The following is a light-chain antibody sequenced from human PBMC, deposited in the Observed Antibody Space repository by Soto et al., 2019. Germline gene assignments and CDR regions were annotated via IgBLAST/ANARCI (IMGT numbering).Light chain of an antibody. CDR3: QQGDSFPIT. V-gene: IGKV1-12*01. CDR1: QSISSW. J-gene: IGKJ5*01. Sequence: DIQMTQSPSSVSASVGDRVTITCRASQSISSWLAWYQQKPGTVPKLLIYAASSLQSGVPSRFSGSGAGTEFTLTITSLQPEDFGTYSCQQGDSFPITFGQGTRLEI. CDR2: AAS.